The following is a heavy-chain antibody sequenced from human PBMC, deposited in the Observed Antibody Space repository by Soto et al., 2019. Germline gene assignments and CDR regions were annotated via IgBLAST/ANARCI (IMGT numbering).Heavy chain of an antibody. CDR1: GYFFTNND. CDR3: ARMETFGSLNWFDP. J-gene: IGHJ5*02. V-gene: IGHV1-8*01. CDR2: MNPGSGGT. Sequence: ASLKVSCKASGYFFTNNDVSWVRQDTGQGLEWMGWMNPGSGGTGYAQKIQSRGTMTRDVSIATAYMELSSLRSDDTAIYYCARMETFGSLNWFDPWGQGTLVTVSS. D-gene: IGHD3-16*01.